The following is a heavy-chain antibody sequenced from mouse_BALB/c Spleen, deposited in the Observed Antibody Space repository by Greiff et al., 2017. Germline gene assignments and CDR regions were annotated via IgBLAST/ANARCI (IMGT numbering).Heavy chain of an antibody. D-gene: IGHD2-4*01. CDR3: AKQWDYDDYYAMDY. CDR1: GFSLTDYG. CDR2: IWGGGST. Sequence: VKLVESGPGLVAPSQSLSITCTVSGFSLTDYGVSWIRQPPGKGLEWLGVIWGGGSTYYNSALKSRLSISKDNSKSQVFLKMNSLQTDDTAMYYCAKQWDYDDYYAMDYWGQGTSVTVSS. V-gene: IGHV2-6-5*01. J-gene: IGHJ4*01.